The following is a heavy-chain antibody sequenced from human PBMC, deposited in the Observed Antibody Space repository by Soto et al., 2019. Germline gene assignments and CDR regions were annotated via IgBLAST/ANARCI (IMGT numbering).Heavy chain of an antibody. D-gene: IGHD3-3*01. CDR3: ARDSSMTLFGVVGFDYYKFYSLAV. CDR1: GYIFTSYT. CDR2: INAGNGNT. V-gene: IGHV1-3*01. J-gene: IGHJ6*02. Sequence: GALVKVSCKASGYIFTSYTMHWVRQAPGQRLEWMGWINAGNGNTKYSQKFQGRITMTRDSSTSTVYMELSSLRSDDTAVYYCARDSSMTLFGVVGFDYYKFYSLAVWGQGTTVTVSS.